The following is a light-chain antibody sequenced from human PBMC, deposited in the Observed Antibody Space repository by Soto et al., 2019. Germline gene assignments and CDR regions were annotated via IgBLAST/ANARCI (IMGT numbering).Light chain of an antibody. J-gene: IGKJ1*01. CDR1: QSLTRTS. CDR3: EDYGSSRT. Sequence: EVVLTQSPGTLSLSPGDTTTLSCRASQSLTRTSLDWYQQKPGQAPSLLIYGASNRATGIPDSFSSSGSGTEFTLTISSLELDYFAVYYCEDYGSSRTFGLGTKVDIK. CDR2: GAS. V-gene: IGKV3-20*01.